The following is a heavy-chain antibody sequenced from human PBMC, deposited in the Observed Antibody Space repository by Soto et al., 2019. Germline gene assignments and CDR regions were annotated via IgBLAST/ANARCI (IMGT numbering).Heavy chain of an antibody. CDR2: ISLKSGFT. J-gene: IGHJ4*02. CDR3: IIYTTPGGGDY. CDR1: GFNSYDHA. V-gene: IGHV3-9*02. Sequence: EGQLVESGGGVVQPGGSLRLSCADSGFNSYDHAMHWVRQVPGKGLEWVSGISLKSGFTGYVDSVRGRFTTTRDNAKNSLYLQMNSLKIEDKGLYYCIIYTTPGGGDYWGQGTLVTVSS. D-gene: IGHD2-15*01.